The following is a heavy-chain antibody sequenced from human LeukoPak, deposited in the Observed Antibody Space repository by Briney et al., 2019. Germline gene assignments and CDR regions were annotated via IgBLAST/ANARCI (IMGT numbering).Heavy chain of an antibody. CDR2: INHSGST. Sequence: GSLRLSCAGSGFTFRDAWMTWVRQAPGKGLEWVGEINHSGSTNYNPSLKSRVTISVDTSKNQFSLKLSSVTAADTAVYYCARGVYYDSSGYPRFDYWGQGTLVTVSS. D-gene: IGHD3-22*01. V-gene: IGHV4-34*01. CDR3: ARGVYYDSSGYPRFDY. J-gene: IGHJ4*02. CDR1: GFTFRDAW.